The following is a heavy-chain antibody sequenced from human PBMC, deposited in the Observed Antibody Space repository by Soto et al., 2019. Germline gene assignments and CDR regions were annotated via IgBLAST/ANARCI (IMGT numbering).Heavy chain of an antibody. D-gene: IGHD5-12*01. J-gene: IGHJ4*02. CDR1: GGSISSSNW. Sequence: PSETLSLTCAVSGGSISSSNWLSWVRQPPGKGLEWIGEIYHSGSTNYNPSLKSRVTISVDKSKNQFSLKLSSVTAADTAVYYCARLGPGHGGYDEPWTKVYYFDYWGRGTLVTVPQ. CDR2: IYHSGST. CDR3: ARLGPGHGGYDEPWTKVYYFDY. V-gene: IGHV4-4*02.